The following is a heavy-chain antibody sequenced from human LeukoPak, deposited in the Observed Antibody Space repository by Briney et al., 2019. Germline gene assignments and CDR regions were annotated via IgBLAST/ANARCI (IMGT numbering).Heavy chain of an antibody. D-gene: IGHD5-12*01. V-gene: IGHV1-2*02. J-gene: IGHJ4*02. Sequence: ASVKVSCKASGYTFTGYYMHWVRQAPGQGLEWMGWINPNSGGTNYAQKFQGRVTMTRDTSISTAYMELSRLRSDDTAVYYCAXXXXXGYDNIDYWGQGTLVTVSS. CDR2: INPNSGGT. CDR3: AXXXXXGYDNIDY. CDR1: GYTFTGYY.